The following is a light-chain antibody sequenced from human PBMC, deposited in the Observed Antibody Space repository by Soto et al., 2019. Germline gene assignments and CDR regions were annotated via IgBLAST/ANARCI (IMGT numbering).Light chain of an antibody. CDR2: AAS. CDR1: QSVSNIY. CDR3: QQYGSSPPYT. J-gene: IGKJ2*01. Sequence: EIALTQSPGTLSLSPGERATLSCRASQSVSNIYFAWYQQKPGQAPRLLIYAASRRATGIPDRFSGSGSGTDFTLTISRLEPEDFAVYYCQQYGSSPPYTFGQGTKLEIK. V-gene: IGKV3-20*01.